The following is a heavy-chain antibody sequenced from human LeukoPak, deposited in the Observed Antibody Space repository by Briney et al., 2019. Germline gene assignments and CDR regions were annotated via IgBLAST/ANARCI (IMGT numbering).Heavy chain of an antibody. CDR1: GFTFSSYA. CDR2: ISGSGGST. J-gene: IGHJ4*02. CDR3: AKDPWGTGGFDY. Sequence: SGGSLRLFCAASGFTFSSYAMSWVRQAPGEGLEWVSAISGSGGSTYYADSVKGRFTISRDNSKNTLYLQMNSLRAEDTAVYYCAKDPWGTGGFDYWGQGTLVTVSS. V-gene: IGHV3-23*01. D-gene: IGHD1-14*01.